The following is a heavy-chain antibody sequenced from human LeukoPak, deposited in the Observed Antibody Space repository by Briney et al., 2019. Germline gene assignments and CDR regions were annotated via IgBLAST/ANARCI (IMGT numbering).Heavy chain of an antibody. CDR3: ARRAGAYSHPYDY. CDR1: GFIFRSYG. CDR2: ISSSGGTT. D-gene: IGHD4/OR15-4a*01. V-gene: IGHV3-23*01. J-gene: IGHJ4*02. Sequence: GGTLRLSCAASGFIFRSYGMSWVRQAPGKGLEWVSGISSSGGTTHYADSVQGRFTISRDNSKNTLYLQMNSLRAEDTAVYYCARRAGAYSHPYDYWGQGTLVTASS.